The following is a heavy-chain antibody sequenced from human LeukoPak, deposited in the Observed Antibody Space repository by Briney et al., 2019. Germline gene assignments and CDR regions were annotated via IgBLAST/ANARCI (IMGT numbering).Heavy chain of an antibody. CDR1: GFTVSSNS. Sequence: PGGSLRLSCAASGFTVSSNSMSWVRQAPGKGLEWVSFIYSDGSTYYTDSVKGRFTISRDNSKNTLYLQMNSLRAEDTAVYYCAKDRGKWITTYYFDYWGQGTLVTVSS. CDR2: IYSDGST. CDR3: AKDRGKWITTYYFDY. V-gene: IGHV3-53*05. J-gene: IGHJ4*02. D-gene: IGHD3-10*01.